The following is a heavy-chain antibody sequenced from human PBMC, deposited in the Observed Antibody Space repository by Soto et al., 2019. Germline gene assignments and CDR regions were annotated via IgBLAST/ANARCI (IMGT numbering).Heavy chain of an antibody. CDR3: ARDQNFFDSSGYYEH. CDR2: ISPYNGNT. V-gene: IGHV1-18*04. J-gene: IGHJ4*02. D-gene: IGHD3-22*01. Sequence: QIQLVQSAAEVKKPGASVKVSCKTSGYTFVSYGISWVRQAPGQGLEWMGWISPYNGNTNFAQTFRGRVTLTTDTSTDIVYMDLGSLKSDDTAVYYCARDQNFFDSSGYYEHWGQGTLITVSS. CDR1: GYTFVSYG.